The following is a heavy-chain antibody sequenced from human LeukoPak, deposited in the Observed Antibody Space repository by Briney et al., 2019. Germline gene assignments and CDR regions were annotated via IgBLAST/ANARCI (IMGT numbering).Heavy chain of an antibody. J-gene: IGHJ4*02. CDR3: TTRGNPFDY. CDR1: GFTFSGSA. D-gene: IGHD4-23*01. CDR2: IRSKANSYAT. Sequence: PGGSLRLSCAASGFTFSGSAMHWVRQASGKGLEWVGRIRSKANSYATAYAASVKGRFTISRDDSKDTAYLQMNSLKTEDTAVYYCTTRGNPFDYWGQGTLVTVSS. V-gene: IGHV3-73*01.